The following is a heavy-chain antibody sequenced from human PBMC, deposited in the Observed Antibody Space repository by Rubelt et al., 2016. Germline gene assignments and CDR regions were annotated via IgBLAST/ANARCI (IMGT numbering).Heavy chain of an antibody. D-gene: IGHD4-23*01. J-gene: IGHJ4*02. CDR2: MSSGGSA. Sequence: QVQLQESGPGLVKPSATLSLTCTVSGDSISSRYWSWLRQPPGKGLEWIGYMSSGGSANYNPSLKSRVTISIDTSRNQFSLKLTSVTAADSAVYYCARQSTVVFKMDFWGQGALVTVSS. CDR3: ARQSTVVFKMDF. V-gene: IGHV4-59*08. CDR1: GDSISSRY.